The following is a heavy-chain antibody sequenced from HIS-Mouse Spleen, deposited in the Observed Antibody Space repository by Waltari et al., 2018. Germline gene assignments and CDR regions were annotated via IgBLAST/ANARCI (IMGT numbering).Heavy chain of an antibody. CDR1: GFSLSTSGMC. D-gene: IGHD6-19*01. CDR2: IDWDDDK. CDR3: ARIAEGYSSGWYAFDY. J-gene: IGHJ4*02. V-gene: IGHV2-70*15. Sequence: QVTLRESGPALVKPTQTLTLTCTFSGFSLSTSGMCVSWIRQPPGKALEWLARIDWDDDKYYSTSLKTRLTISKDTSKNQVVLTRTNMDPVDPATYYCARIAEGYSSGWYAFDYWGQGTLVTVSS.